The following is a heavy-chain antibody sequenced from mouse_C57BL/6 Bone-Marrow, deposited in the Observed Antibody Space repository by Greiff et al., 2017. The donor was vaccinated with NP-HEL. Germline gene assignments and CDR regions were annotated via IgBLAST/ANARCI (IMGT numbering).Heavy chain of an antibody. V-gene: IGHV1-82*01. CDR1: GYAFSSSW. CDR3: ASQSYYDYDGVSDY. CDR2: IYPGDGDT. Sequence: VQLQESGPELVKPGASVKISCKASGYAFSSSWMNWVKQRPGKGLEWIGRIYPGDGDTNYNGKFKGKATLTADKSSSTAYRQLSSLTSEDSAVYFCASQSYYDYDGVSDYWGQGTTLTVSS. D-gene: IGHD2-4*01. J-gene: IGHJ2*01.